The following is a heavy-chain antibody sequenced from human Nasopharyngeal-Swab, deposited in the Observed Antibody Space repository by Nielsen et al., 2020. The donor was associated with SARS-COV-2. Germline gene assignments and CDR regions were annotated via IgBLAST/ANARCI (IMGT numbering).Heavy chain of an antibody. Sequence: SETLSLTCTVSGGSISSYYWSWIRQPPGKGLEWIGYIYYSGSTNYNPSLKSRVTISVNTSKNQFSLKLSSVTAADTAVYYCARVTREDPRAVAGRFDYWGQGTLVTVSS. V-gene: IGHV4-59*01. CDR3: ARVTREDPRAVAGRFDY. CDR2: IYYSGST. J-gene: IGHJ4*02. CDR1: GGSISSYY. D-gene: IGHD6-19*01.